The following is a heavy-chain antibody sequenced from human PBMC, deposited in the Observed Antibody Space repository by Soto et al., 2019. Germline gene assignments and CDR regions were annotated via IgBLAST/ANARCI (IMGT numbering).Heavy chain of an antibody. CDR3: AKEEYCSGGYCLGFNY. CDR1: GFTFSSYA. V-gene: IGHV3-23*01. J-gene: IGHJ4*02. CDR2: ISGSGGST. D-gene: IGHD2-15*01. Sequence: GSLRLSCAASGFTFSSYAMSWVRQAPGKGLEWVSAISGSGGSTYYADSAKGRFTISRDNSKNTLYLQMNSLRAEDAAVYYCAKEEYCSGGYCLGFNYWGQGTLLTVSS.